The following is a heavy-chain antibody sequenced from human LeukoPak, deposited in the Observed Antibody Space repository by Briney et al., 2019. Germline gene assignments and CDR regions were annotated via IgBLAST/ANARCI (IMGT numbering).Heavy chain of an antibody. V-gene: IGHV4-34*01. CDR3: ARSPLWTIAARPLDN. D-gene: IGHD6-6*01. CDR1: GTSFSTYY. CDR2: VNPRGST. J-gene: IGHJ4*02. Sequence: PSETLSLTCAVYGTSFSTYYWNWIRQSPGKGLEWIGEVNPRGSTNYNPSLKTRVTISADTSKNQFSSRLTSVTAADTAVYYCARSPLWTIAARPLDNWGQGALVTVSS.